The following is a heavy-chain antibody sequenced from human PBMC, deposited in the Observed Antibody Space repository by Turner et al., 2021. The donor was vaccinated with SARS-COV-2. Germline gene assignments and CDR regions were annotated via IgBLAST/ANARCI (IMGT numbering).Heavy chain of an antibody. CDR2: IYYSVST. CDR1: GGSISSSSYY. D-gene: IGHD3-22*01. CDR3: ARHHYYDSSGYYLPPFDY. V-gene: IGHV4-39*01. Sequence: QLQLQESGPGLVKPSETLSLTCTVSGGSISSSSYYWGWIRQPPGKGLEWIGSIYYSVSTYYNPSLKSRVTISVDTSKNQFSLKLSSVTAADTAVYYCARHHYYDSSGYYLPPFDYWGQGTLVTVSS. J-gene: IGHJ4*02.